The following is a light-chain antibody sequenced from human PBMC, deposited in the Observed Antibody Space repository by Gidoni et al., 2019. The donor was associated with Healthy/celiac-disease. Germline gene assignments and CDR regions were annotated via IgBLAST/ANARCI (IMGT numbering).Light chain of an antibody. V-gene: IGLV3-1*01. CDR1: QLGGKY. J-gene: IGLJ3*02. CDR3: QAGDSSTWV. Sequence: SSQLTQPPSLSVSPGQTASITGSGDQLGGKYVCCYQQKPGQSPVLVIYQDTTRPSGIPERLAGSNYGSTATLTKSGTQAMDEADYYWQAGDSSTWVFGGGTKLTVL. CDR2: QDT.